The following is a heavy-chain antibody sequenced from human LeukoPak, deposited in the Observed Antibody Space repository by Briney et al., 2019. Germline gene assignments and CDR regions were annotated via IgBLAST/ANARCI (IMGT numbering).Heavy chain of an antibody. Sequence: SETLSLTCTVSGGSISSYYWSWIRQPPGKGLEWIGYIYYSGSTNYNPSLKSRATISVDTSKNQFSLKLSSVTAADTAVYYCARLSDTAMAVGVYFDYWGQGTLVTVSS. D-gene: IGHD5-18*01. CDR1: GGSISSYY. CDR2: IYYSGST. CDR3: ARLSDTAMAVGVYFDY. J-gene: IGHJ4*02. V-gene: IGHV4-59*01.